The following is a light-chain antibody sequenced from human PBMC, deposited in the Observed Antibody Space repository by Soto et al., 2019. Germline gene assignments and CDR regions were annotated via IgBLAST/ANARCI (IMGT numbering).Light chain of an antibody. Sequence: EIVLTQSPATLSLSPCERATLSSRASQSVGCYLAWYQQKPGQAPRLLIYDASNRATGIPARFSGSGSGTDFNLTNSSREPEDFAVYYDQQRNNWPPCFGGGTKVEIK. CDR1: QSVGCY. V-gene: IGKV3-11*01. CDR2: DAS. CDR3: QQRNNWPPC. J-gene: IGKJ4*01.